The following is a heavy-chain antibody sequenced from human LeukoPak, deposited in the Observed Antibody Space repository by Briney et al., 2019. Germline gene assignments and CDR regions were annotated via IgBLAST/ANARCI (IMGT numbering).Heavy chain of an antibody. D-gene: IGHD5-18*01. CDR2: ISYDGSNK. CDR1: GFPFSTYA. CDR3: ARDRHTANWFDP. Sequence: GGSLRLSCAASGFPFSTYAMSWVRQAPGKGLEWVAVISYDGSNKYYADSVKGRFTISRDNSKNTLYLQMNSLRAEDTAVYYCARDRHTANWFDPWGQGTLVTVSS. V-gene: IGHV3-30*04. J-gene: IGHJ5*02.